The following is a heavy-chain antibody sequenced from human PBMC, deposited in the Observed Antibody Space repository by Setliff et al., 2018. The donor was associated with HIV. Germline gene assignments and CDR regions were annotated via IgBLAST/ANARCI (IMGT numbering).Heavy chain of an antibody. CDR1: GYTFTSYG. CDR3: SRNSFPRAVTGTGPLFDY. V-gene: IGHV1-18*01. CDR2: ISAYNGDT. D-gene: IGHD6-19*01. J-gene: IGHJ4*02. Sequence: ASVKVSCKASGYTFTSYGISWLRQAPGQGLEWMGWISAYNGDTQSTQRFQGRVTMTTDTSTNTADMEVRSLRSADTAVYYCSRNSFPRAVTGTGPLFDYWGQGTLVTVS.